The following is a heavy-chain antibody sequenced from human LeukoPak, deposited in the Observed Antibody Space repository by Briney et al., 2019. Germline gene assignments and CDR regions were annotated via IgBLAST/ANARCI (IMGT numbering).Heavy chain of an antibody. Sequence: GGSLRLSCAASGFTFTSYAMSWVRQAPGKGLEWVSGISGSGGSTYYVDSVKGGFTISSDNSKNTLYLQMNGLRAEDTAVYYCAREHSLVAVADAFDCWGQGTLVTVSS. CDR2: ISGSGGST. CDR1: GFTFTSYA. V-gene: IGHV3-23*01. J-gene: IGHJ4*02. D-gene: IGHD6-19*01. CDR3: AREHSLVAVADAFDC.